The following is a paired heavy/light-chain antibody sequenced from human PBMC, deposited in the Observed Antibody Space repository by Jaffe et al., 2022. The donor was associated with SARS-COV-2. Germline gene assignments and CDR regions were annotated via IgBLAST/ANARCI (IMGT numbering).Heavy chain of an antibody. CDR3: ARDGTRHYYGSGSYYYYYMDV. V-gene: IGHV3-48*01. D-gene: IGHD3-10*01. Sequence: EVQLVESGGGLVQPGGSLRLSCAASGFTFSSYSMNWVRQAPGKGLEWVSYISSSSSTIYYADSVKGRFTISRDNAKNSLYLQMNSLRAEDTAVYYCARDGTRHYYGSGSYYYYYMDVWGKGTTVTVSS. J-gene: IGHJ6*03. CDR2: ISSSSSTI. CDR1: GFTFSSYS.
Light chain of an antibody. Sequence: QSALTQPRSVSGSPGQSVTISCTGTSSDVGGYNYVSWYQQHPGKAPKLMIYDVSKRPSGVPDRFSGSKSGNTASLTISGLQAEDEADYYCCSYAGSYTHYVFGTGTKVTVL. CDR2: DVS. CDR1: SSDVGGYNY. J-gene: IGLJ1*01. V-gene: IGLV2-11*01. CDR3: CSYAGSYTHYV.